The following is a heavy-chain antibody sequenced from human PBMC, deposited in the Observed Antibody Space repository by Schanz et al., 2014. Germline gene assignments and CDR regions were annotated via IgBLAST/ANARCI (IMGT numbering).Heavy chain of an antibody. J-gene: IGHJ4*02. Sequence: EVQLLDSGGGLVQPGGSLRLSCAASGFTFNSYAMTWVRQAPGKGLEWVSAISGSGGSTYYADSVKGRFTISRDNSKNTLYLQMNSLRADDTAVYFCARAHGNNWYGKGLDYWGQGTQVTVSS. CDR2: ISGSGGST. V-gene: IGHV3-23*01. CDR1: GFTFNSYA. D-gene: IGHD1-1*01. CDR3: ARAHGNNWYGKGLDY.